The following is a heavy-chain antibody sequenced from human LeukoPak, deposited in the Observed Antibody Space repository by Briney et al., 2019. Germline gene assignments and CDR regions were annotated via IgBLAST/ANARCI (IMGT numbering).Heavy chain of an antibody. J-gene: IGHJ4*02. V-gene: IGHV4-39*01. Sequence: SETLSLTCTVSGGSISSSSYYWGWIRQPPGKGLEWIGSIYYSGSTYYNPSLNSPVTISVDTSKNQFSLKLSSVTAADTAVYYCARHIDSVAGNYFDYWGQGTLVTVSS. D-gene: IGHD6-19*01. CDR3: ARHIDSVAGNYFDY. CDR2: IYYSGST. CDR1: GGSISSSSYY.